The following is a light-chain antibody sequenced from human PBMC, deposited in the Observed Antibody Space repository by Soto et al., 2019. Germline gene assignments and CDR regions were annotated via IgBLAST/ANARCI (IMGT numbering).Light chain of an antibody. CDR1: QIISSW. J-gene: IGKJ1*01. V-gene: IGKV1-5*01. CDR3: QQYNSYWT. CDR2: DAS. Sequence: DIQMTQSPSTLSASVGDRITITCRASQIISSWLAWYQQKPGKAPEVLIYDASSLESGVPSRFSGSGSGTEFTLTISSLQPDDFATYYCQQYNSYWTFGQGTKVDIK.